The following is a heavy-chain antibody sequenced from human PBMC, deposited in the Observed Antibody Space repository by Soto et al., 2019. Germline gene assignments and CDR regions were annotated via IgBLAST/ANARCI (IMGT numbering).Heavy chain of an antibody. CDR2: ISSSSSYI. D-gene: IGHD1-26*01. Sequence: GGSLRLSCAASGFTFSSYSMNWVRQAPGKGLEWVSSISSSSSYIYYADSVKGRFTISRDNAKNSLYLQMNSLRAEDTAVYYCARAGSMGPYYYYMDVWGKGTTVTVSS. J-gene: IGHJ6*03. CDR1: GFTFSSYS. V-gene: IGHV3-21*01. CDR3: ARAGSMGPYYYYMDV.